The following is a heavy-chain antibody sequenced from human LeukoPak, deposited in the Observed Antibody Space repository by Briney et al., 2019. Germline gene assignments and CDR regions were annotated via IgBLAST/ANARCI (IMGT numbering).Heavy chain of an antibody. D-gene: IGHD3-22*01. Sequence: SGGSLRLSCAASGFTFSSYSMNWVRQAPGKGLEWVSSISSSSSYIYYEDSVKSRFTISRDNAKNSLYLQMNSLRAEDTAVYYCARDPHYYDSSGYYGYWGQGTLVTVSS. CDR2: ISSSSSYI. J-gene: IGHJ4*02. CDR3: ARDPHYYDSSGYYGY. CDR1: GFTFSSYS. V-gene: IGHV3-21*01.